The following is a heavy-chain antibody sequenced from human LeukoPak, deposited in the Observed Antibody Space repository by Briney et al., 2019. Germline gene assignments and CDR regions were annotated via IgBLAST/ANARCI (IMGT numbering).Heavy chain of an antibody. CDR2: INHSGST. CDR1: GGAFRDHQ. CDR3: ARDLASYYYDSSGYYDY. V-gene: IGHV4-34*01. Sequence: SETLSLTCAVYGGAFRDHQWSWIRQPPGKGLEWIGEINHSGSTNYNPSLKSRVTISVDTSKNQFSLKLSSVTAADTAVYYCARDLASYYYDSSGYYDYWGQGTLVTVSS. D-gene: IGHD3-22*01. J-gene: IGHJ4*02.